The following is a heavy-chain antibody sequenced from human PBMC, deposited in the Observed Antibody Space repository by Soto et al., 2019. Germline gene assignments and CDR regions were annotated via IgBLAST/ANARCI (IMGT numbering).Heavy chain of an antibody. CDR3: ARADSSSWYTPGYYGMDV. D-gene: IGHD6-13*01. CDR2: ISYDGSKK. Sequence: GGSLRLSYAASGFTFSSYAMHWVRQTPGKGLEWVAVISYDGSKKYGAASVKGRFTISRDNSKNTLYLQMNSLRAEDTAVYDCARADSSSWYTPGYYGMDVWGQGTTVTVSS. V-gene: IGHV3-30-3*01. CDR1: GFTFSSYA. J-gene: IGHJ6*02.